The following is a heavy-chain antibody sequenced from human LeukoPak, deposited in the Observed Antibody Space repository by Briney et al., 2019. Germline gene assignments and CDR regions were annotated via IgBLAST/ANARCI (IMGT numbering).Heavy chain of an antibody. CDR1: GFTFSSYA. CDR3: ARDKAHSGTTYYFDY. J-gene: IGHJ4*02. V-gene: IGHV3-30*04. Sequence: GRSLRLSCAASGFTFSSYAMHWVRQAPGKGLEWVAVISYDGSNKYYADSVKGRFTISRDKSKNTLYLQMNSLRAEDTAVYYCARDKAHSGTTYYFDYWGQGTLVTVSS. D-gene: IGHD1-26*01. CDR2: ISYDGSNK.